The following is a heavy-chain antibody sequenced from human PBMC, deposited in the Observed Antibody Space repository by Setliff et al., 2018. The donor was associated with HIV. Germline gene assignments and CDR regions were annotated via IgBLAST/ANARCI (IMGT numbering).Heavy chain of an antibody. V-gene: IGHV1-69*13. J-gene: IGHJ6*02. Sequence: SVKVSCKASGGTFTSYGISWVRQAPGQGLEWMGGIIPIFGTANYAQKFQGRGTITADESTSTAYMELSSLRSEDTAVYYCARGRIVVVVAATDYYGMDVWGQGTTVTVSS. CDR2: IIPIFGTA. CDR3: ARGRIVVVVAATDYYGMDV. CDR1: GGTFTSYG. D-gene: IGHD2-15*01.